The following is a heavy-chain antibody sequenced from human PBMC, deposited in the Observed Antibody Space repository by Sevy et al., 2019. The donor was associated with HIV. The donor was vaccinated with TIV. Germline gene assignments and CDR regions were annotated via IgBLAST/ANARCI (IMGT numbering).Heavy chain of an antibody. CDR2: ISGSDST. CDR3: AKCGDHDFWSSYSYFDY. J-gene: IGHJ4*02. V-gene: IGHV3-23*01. D-gene: IGHD3-3*01. Sequence: RGSLRLSCTASGFTFRTYAMSWVRQAPGKGLDRVSGKGLDWVSAISGSDSTYYADSVKGRFTISRDNSKNTVYLQMNIPRAEDTAVYCCAKCGDHDFWSSYSYFDYWGQGALVTVSS. CDR1: GFTFRTYA.